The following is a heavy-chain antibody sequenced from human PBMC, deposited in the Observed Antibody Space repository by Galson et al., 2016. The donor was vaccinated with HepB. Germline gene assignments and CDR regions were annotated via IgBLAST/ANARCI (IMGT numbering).Heavy chain of an antibody. J-gene: IGHJ5*02. CDR2: IGAHNDRT. CDR3: ARAGAAVTTHFDL. Sequence: SVKVSCKASGYNFRIFGITWVRQAPGQGLEWMGWIGAHNDRTNYAPKFQGRVTMTTDTSTSTAYVELRSLKSDDTAVYYWARAGAAVTTHFDLWGQGTLVTVSS. V-gene: IGHV1-18*01. CDR1: GYNFRIFG. D-gene: IGHD4-17*01.